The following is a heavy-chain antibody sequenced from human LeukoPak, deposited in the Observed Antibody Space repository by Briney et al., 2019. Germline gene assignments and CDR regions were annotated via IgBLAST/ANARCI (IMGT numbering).Heavy chain of an antibody. J-gene: IGHJ4*02. Sequence: GGSLRLSCAASGFTFTSYGIHWVRQAPGKGLEWVAFIRYGGSNNYADSVKGRFTISRDNSKNTLYLQMNGLRAEDTAVYYCAKDREISSGYHYFDYWGQGTLVTVSS. CDR2: IRYGGSN. V-gene: IGHV3-30*02. CDR1: GFTFTSYG. CDR3: AKDREISSGYHYFDY. D-gene: IGHD3-22*01.